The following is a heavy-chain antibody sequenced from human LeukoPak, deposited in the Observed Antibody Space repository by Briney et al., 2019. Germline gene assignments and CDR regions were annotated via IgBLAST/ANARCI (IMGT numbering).Heavy chain of an antibody. CDR2: IIPIFGTA. CDR1: GGTFSSYA. D-gene: IGHD3-22*01. J-gene: IGHJ6*02. V-gene: IGHV1-69*13. CDR3: ASPDEYYYDSSGTYGMDV. Sequence: ASVKVSCKASGGTFSSYAISWVRQAPGQGLEWMGGIIPIFGTANYAQKFQGRVTITADESTSTAYMELSSLRSEDTAVYYCASPDEYYYDSSGTYGMDVWGQGTTVTVSS.